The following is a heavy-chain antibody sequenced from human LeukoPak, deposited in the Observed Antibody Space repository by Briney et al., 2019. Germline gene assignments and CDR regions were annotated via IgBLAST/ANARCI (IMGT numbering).Heavy chain of an antibody. V-gene: IGHV1-8*02. Sequence: VASVKVSCKASGYTFTSYGINWVRQATGQGLEWMGWMNPNSGNTGYAQKFQGRVTMTRNTSISTAYMELSSLRSEDTAVYYCARGPNRPPLRALRFWELDANWFDPWGQGTLVTVSS. CDR3: ARGPNRPPLRALRFWELDANWFDP. J-gene: IGHJ5*02. CDR1: GYTFTSYG. D-gene: IGHD1-26*01. CDR2: MNPNSGNT.